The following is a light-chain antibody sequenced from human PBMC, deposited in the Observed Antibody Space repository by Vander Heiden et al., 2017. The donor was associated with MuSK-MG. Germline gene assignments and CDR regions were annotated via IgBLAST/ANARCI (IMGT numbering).Light chain of an antibody. J-gene: IGKJ1*01. V-gene: IGKV1-39*01. CDR1: QNIGTS. CDR2: AAS. Sequence: DIQVTQSPYSLSASVRDRVTITCRASQNIGTSLNWYQQKPGKVPNLLIFAASTLHSGVPSRFSGSGSGTDFTLTISSLQPEDFATYYCQQSYDIPWAFGQGTKVEIK. CDR3: QQSYDIPWA.